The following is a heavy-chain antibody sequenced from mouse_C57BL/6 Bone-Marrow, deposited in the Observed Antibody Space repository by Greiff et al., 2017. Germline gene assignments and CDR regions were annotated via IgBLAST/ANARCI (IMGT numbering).Heavy chain of an antibody. V-gene: IGHV1-19*01. CDR2: INPYNGGT. Sequence: DVKLQESGPVLVKPGASVKMSCKASGYTFTDYHMNWVKQSHGKSLEWIGVINPYNGGTSYNQKFKGKATLTVDKSSSTAYMELNSLTSEDSAVYYCAREGFAYWGQGTLVTVSA. CDR1: GYTFTDYH. J-gene: IGHJ3*01. CDR3: AREGFAY.